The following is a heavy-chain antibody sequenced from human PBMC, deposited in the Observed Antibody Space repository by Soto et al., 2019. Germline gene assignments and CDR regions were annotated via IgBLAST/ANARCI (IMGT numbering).Heavy chain of an antibody. D-gene: IGHD4-17*01. Sequence: GASVKVSCKASGYIFTSYSMHWVRQALGQGLEWMGRIIPILGIANYAQKFQGRVTITADKSTSTAYMELSSLRSEDTAVYFCARVTSLYGDYYMDVWCRGTTVTVSS. V-gene: IGHV1-69*04. CDR1: GYIFTSYS. J-gene: IGHJ6*03. CDR2: IIPILGIA. CDR3: ARVTSLYGDYYMDV.